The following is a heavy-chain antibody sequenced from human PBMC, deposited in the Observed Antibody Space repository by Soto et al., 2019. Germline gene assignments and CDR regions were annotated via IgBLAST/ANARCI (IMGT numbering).Heavy chain of an antibody. Sequence: SVKVSCKASEFTFTNSAVQWVRQARGQRLEWIGWIVVGSGNTNYAQKFQERVTITRDMSTSTAYMELSSLRSEDTAVYYCATDRNYYDSSGYYYFDYWGQGTLVTVSS. V-gene: IGHV1-58*01. CDR2: IVVGSGNT. D-gene: IGHD3-22*01. J-gene: IGHJ4*02. CDR3: ATDRNYYDSSGYYYFDY. CDR1: EFTFTNSA.